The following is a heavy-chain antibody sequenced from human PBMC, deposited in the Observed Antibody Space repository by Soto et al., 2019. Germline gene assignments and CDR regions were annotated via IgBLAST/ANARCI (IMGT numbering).Heavy chain of an antibody. J-gene: IGHJ5*02. CDR2: IYYSGST. Sequence: QVQLQESGPGLVKPSQTLSLTCTVSGGSISIGGYYWNWIRQHPGKGLEWIGYIYYSGSTYYNPSLNSRVTISVDPSKNQSSLKLSSVTAAVTAVYYCARSVFPWGQGTLVTVSS. CDR1: GGSISIGGYY. CDR3: ARSVFP. V-gene: IGHV4-31*03.